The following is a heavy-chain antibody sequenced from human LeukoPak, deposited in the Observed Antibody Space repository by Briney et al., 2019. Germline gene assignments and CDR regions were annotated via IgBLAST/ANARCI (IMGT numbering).Heavy chain of an antibody. V-gene: IGHV4-34*01. CDR2: INHSGST. D-gene: IGHD3-22*01. CDR1: GGSFSGYY. J-gene: IGHJ3*02. CDR3: AREAMIVVDAFDI. Sequence: SETLSLTCAVYGGSFSGYYWSWIRQPPGKGLEWIGEINHSGSTNYNPSLKSRVTISVDTSKNQFSLKLCSVTAADTAVYYCAREAMIVVDAFDIWGQGTMVTVSS.